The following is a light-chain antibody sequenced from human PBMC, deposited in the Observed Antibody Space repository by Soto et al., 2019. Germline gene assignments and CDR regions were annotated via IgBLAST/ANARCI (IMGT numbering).Light chain of an antibody. CDR3: QQYGSSPRT. CDR2: CAS. J-gene: IGKJ1*01. V-gene: IGKV3-20*01. Sequence: DIVLTQSPGTLSLSPGERATLSCRASQTVSSSSLAWYQQKPGQAPRLLIFCASTRAAGFPDRFSGSGSGPDFTLTISRLEPEDFAVYYCQQYGSSPRTFGQGTKVEIK. CDR1: QTVSSSS.